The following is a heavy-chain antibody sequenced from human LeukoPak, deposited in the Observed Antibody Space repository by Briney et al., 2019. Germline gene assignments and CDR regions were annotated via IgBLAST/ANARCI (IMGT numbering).Heavy chain of an antibody. CDR2: ISSSSSTI. CDR3: AREGYMYYYDSSGYYYDY. Sequence: PGGSLRLSCAASGFTFSSYSMNWVRQAPGKGLEWGSYISSSSSTIYYADSVKGRFTISRDNAKNSLYLQMNSLRAEDTAVYYCAREGYMYYYDSSGYYYDYWGQGTLVTVSS. J-gene: IGHJ4*02. D-gene: IGHD3-22*01. V-gene: IGHV3-48*04. CDR1: GFTFSSYS.